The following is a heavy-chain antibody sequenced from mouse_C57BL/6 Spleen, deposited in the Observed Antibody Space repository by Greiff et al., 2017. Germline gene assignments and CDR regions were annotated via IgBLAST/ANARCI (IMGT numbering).Heavy chain of an antibody. CDR1: GYTFTDYE. D-gene: IGHD2-4*01. Sequence: QVQLKQSGAELVRPGASVTLSCKASGYTFTDYEMHWVKQTPVHGLEWIGAIDPETGGTAYNQKFKGKAILTADKSSRPAYMDLRSLTSEDSAVYYCTSIYYDYYGFAYWGQGTLVTVSA. J-gene: IGHJ3*01. CDR3: TSIYYDYYGFAY. CDR2: IDPETGGT. V-gene: IGHV1-15*01.